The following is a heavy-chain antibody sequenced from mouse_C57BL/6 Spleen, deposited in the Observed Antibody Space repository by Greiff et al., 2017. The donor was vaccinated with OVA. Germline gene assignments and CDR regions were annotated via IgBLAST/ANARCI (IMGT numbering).Heavy chain of an antibody. Sequence: VQLQESGAELARPGASVKLSCKASGYTFTSYGISWVKQRTGQGLEWIGEIYPRSGNTYYNEKFKGKATLTADKSSSTAYMELRSLPSEDSAVYFCARSLIYYYGSSHWYFDVWGTGTTVTVSS. CDR1: GYTFTSYG. CDR2: IYPRSGNT. CDR3: ARSLIYYYGSSHWYFDV. V-gene: IGHV1-81*01. D-gene: IGHD1-1*01. J-gene: IGHJ1*03.